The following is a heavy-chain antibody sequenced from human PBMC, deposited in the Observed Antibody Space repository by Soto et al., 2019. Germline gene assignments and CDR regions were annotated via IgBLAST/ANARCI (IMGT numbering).Heavy chain of an antibody. Sequence: EVQLLQSGGGLVQPGGSLRLSCAASGFTFSSYVMSWVRQAPGKGLEWVSAMSGGGDSTYYADSVKGRFTISRDSSKNTVYLEMTSLRVDDTAVYYCAKGSASGRPYYFDYWGRGTLVTVSS. V-gene: IGHV3-23*01. CDR3: AKGSASGRPYYFDY. CDR2: MSGGGDST. D-gene: IGHD6-6*01. J-gene: IGHJ4*02. CDR1: GFTFSSYV.